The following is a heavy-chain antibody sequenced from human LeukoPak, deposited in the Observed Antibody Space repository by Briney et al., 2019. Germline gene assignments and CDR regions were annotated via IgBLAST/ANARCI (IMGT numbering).Heavy chain of an antibody. V-gene: IGHV1-46*01. CDR3: ARGVPEGAVAGQYYFDY. D-gene: IGHD6-19*01. CDR1: GYTFTSYY. Sequence: ASVKVSCKASGYTFTSYYMHWVRQAPGQGLEWMGIINPSGGSTSYAQKFQGRVTMTRDTSTSTVYMELSSLRSEDTAVYYCARGVPEGAVAGQYYFDYWGQGTLVTVSS. J-gene: IGHJ4*02. CDR2: INPSGGST.